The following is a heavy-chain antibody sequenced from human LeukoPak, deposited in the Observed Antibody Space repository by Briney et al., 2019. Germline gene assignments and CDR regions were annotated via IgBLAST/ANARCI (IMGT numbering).Heavy chain of an antibody. D-gene: IGHD3-10*01. V-gene: IGHV3-7*03. J-gene: IGHJ4*02. CDR2: IKQDGSEK. CDR1: GFTFSNAW. Sequence: GGSLRLSCAASGFTFSNAWMSWVRQAPGKGLEWVANIKQDGSEKYYVDSVKGRFTISRDNAKNSLYLQMNSLRAEDTDVYYCARGPLLWFGDPSDYWGQGTLVTVSS. CDR3: ARGPLLWFGDPSDY.